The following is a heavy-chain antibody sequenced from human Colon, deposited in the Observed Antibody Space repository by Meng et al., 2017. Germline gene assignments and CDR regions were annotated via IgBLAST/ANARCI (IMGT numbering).Heavy chain of an antibody. CDR3: ARDPGMIVPDPCYFDY. V-gene: IGHV3-48*03. Sequence: GESLKISCAASGFTFSSYEMNWVRQAPGKGLEWVSYISSSGSTIYYADSVKGRFTISRDNAKNSLYLQMNSLRAEDTAVYYCARDPGMIVPDPCYFDYWGQGTLVTVSS. CDR1: GFTFSSYE. J-gene: IGHJ4*02. CDR2: ISSSGSTI. D-gene: IGHD3-22*01.